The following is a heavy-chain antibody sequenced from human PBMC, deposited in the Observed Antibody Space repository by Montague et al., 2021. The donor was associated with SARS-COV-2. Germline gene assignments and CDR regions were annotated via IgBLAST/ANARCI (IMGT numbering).Heavy chain of an antibody. Sequence: YLRLSCAASGFPFSNYWMSWVRQAPGKGLEWVANIKEDGGQKYYVDSVKGRFTISRDNAKNSLYLQMNSLRAEDTAVYYCARDPNCGSTSCYYHYWGQGTLVTVSS. CDR1: GFPFSNYW. CDR3: ARDPNCGSTSCYYHY. D-gene: IGHD2-2*01. CDR2: IKEDGGQK. J-gene: IGHJ4*02. V-gene: IGHV3-7*01.